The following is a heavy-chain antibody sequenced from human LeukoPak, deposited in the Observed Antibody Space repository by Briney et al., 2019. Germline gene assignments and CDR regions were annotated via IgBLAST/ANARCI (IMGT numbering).Heavy chain of an antibody. CDR3: ASGRSAVGHFDH. D-gene: IGHD4-23*01. V-gene: IGHV4-34*01. CDR1: GGSFSGYY. Sequence: SETLSLTCAVYGGSFSGYYWSWIRQPPGKGLEWIGEINHSGSTNYNPSLKSRVTISVDTSKNQFSLKLSSVTAADTAVYYCASGRSAVGHFDHWGQGTLVTVSS. CDR2: INHSGST. J-gene: IGHJ4*02.